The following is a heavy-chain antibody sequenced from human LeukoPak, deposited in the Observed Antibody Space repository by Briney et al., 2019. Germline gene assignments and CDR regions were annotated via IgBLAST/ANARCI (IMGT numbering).Heavy chain of an antibody. CDR3: ARDQEAFDY. CDR1: GYSFTSNY. V-gene: IGHV1-46*01. CDR2: IYPRDGST. J-gene: IGHJ4*02. Sequence: ASVKVSCKVSGYSFTSNYIHWVRQAPGQGLEWMGMIYPRDGSTSYAQKFQGRVTVTRDTSTSTVHMELSGLRSEDTAVYYCARDQEAFDYWGQGTLVTVSS.